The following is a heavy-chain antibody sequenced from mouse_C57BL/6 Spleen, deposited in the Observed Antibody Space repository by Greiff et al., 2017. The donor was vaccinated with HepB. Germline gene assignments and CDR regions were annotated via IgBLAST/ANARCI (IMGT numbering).Heavy chain of an antibody. J-gene: IGHJ1*03. Sequence: EVHLVESGPGLVKPSQSLSLTCSVTGYSITSGYYWNWIRQFPGNKLEWMGYISYDGSNNYNPSLKNRISITRDTSKNQFFLKLNSVTTEDTATYYCARGGYYGYFDVWGTGTTVTVSS. V-gene: IGHV3-6*01. CDR3: ARGGYYGYFDV. CDR1: GYSITSGYY. CDR2: ISYDGSN. D-gene: IGHD2-2*01.